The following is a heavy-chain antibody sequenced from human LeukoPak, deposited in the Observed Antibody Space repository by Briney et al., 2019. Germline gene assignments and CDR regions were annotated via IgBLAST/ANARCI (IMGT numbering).Heavy chain of an antibody. CDR1: GYTFTSYD. CDR3: ARTTEGGYIGYFYYYYMDV. CDR2: MNPNSGNT. D-gene: IGHD5-18*01. Sequence: ASVKVSCKASGYTFTSYDINWVRQATGQGLEWMGWMNPNSGNTGYAQKFQGRVTMTRNTSISTVYMELSSLRSEDTAVYYCARTTEGGYIGYFYYYYMDVWGKGTTVTISS. V-gene: IGHV1-8*01. J-gene: IGHJ6*03.